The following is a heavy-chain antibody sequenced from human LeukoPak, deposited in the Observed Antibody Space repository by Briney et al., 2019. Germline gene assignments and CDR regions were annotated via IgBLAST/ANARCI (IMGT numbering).Heavy chain of an antibody. CDR3: ARGVVVVAATHVFDP. Sequence: GASVKVSCKASGYTFTSYDINWVRQATGQGLEWMGWMNPNSGNTGYAQKFQGRVTMTRNTSISTAYMELSSLRSEDTAVYYCARGVVVVAATHVFDPWGRGTLVTVSS. CDR2: MNPNSGNT. V-gene: IGHV1-8*01. J-gene: IGHJ5*02. D-gene: IGHD2-15*01. CDR1: GYTFTSYD.